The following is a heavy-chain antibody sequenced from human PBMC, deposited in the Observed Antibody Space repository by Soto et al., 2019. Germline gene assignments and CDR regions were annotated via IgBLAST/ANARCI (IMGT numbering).Heavy chain of an antibody. V-gene: IGHV1-46*01. CDR2: INPSGGST. CDR1: GYTFTSYY. CDR3: ASEQYYYDSSGYSWDV. J-gene: IGHJ6*02. Sequence: ASVKVSCKASGYTFTSYYMHWVLHAPVQGLELMRIINPSGGSTSYAQNFPGRVTMTRDTSTSTVYMELSSLRSEDTAVYYCASEQYYYDSSGYSWDVWGQGTTVTVSS. D-gene: IGHD3-22*01.